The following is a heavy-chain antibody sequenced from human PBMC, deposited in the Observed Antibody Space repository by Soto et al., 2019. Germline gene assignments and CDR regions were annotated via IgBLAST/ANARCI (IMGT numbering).Heavy chain of an antibody. D-gene: IGHD6-6*01. V-gene: IGHV3-30*05. Sequence: QVQLLESGGGVVQPGGSLRLSCEVSGFNFSGYGMNWVRQAPGKGLEWVAFSSIDGVNKYNAESVKGRCTISRDNSKNTLYLQMNSLREGDTGVYYCARARRSSSWTTNAWGPGTLVTVSS. J-gene: IGHJ5*02. CDR2: SSIDGVNK. CDR3: ARARRSSSWTTNA. CDR1: GFNFSGYG.